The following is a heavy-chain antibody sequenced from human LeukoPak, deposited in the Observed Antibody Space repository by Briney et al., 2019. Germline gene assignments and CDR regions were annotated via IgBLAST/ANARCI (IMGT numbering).Heavy chain of an antibody. Sequence: PSETLSLTCTVSGGSISGYYWNWIRQPAGKGLEWIGRIYTSGSTNYNPSLKSRVTMSVDTSKNQFSLKLSSVTAADTAVYYCAREESSWGHFHYWGQGTLVTVSS. J-gene: IGHJ4*02. CDR1: GGSISGYY. V-gene: IGHV4-4*07. CDR2: IYTSGST. D-gene: IGHD7-27*01. CDR3: AREESSWGHFHY.